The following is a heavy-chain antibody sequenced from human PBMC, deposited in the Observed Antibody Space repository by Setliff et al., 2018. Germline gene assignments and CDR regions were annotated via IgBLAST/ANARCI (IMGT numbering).Heavy chain of an antibody. CDR2: ISTYNGKT. J-gene: IGHJ4*02. D-gene: IGHD6-19*01. V-gene: IGHV1-18*01. Sequence: GASVKVSCKASGYIFTSYGFSWVRQAPGQGLEWMGWISTYNGKTNYAQKFQGRVTMTRDTSTSTVYMEVISLRSDDTAVYYCASNPFNSGPPYYFDYWGQGTLVTVSS. CDR1: GYIFTSYG. CDR3: ASNPFNSGPPYYFDY.